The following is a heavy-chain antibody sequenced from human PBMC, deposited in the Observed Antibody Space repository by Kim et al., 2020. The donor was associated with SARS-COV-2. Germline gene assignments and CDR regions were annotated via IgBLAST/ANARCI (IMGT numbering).Heavy chain of an antibody. D-gene: IGHD5-12*01. Sequence: YAQKFQGRVTMTEDTSTDTAYMELSSLRSEDTAVYYCATEGSGYPYYFDDWGQGTLVTVSS. V-gene: IGHV1-24*01. J-gene: IGHJ4*02. CDR3: ATEGSGYPYYFDD.